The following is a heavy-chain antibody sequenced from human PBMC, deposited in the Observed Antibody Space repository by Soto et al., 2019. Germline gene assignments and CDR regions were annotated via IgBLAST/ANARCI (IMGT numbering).Heavy chain of an antibody. CDR2: IKNKQDGGTI. CDR1: GFSFNDAW. D-gene: IGHD3-16*01. J-gene: IGHJ3*02. V-gene: IGHV3-15*01. Sequence: EVQLVESGGGLVKSGGSLRLSCAASGFSFNDAWMMWVRQAPGKGLECVGRIKNKQDGGTIDYPAPVKDRFTISGDDSKITLYLQMNSLKTDDTAVYYCIASFGVSGAYDIWGQGTMVTVSS. CDR3: IASFGVSGAYDI.